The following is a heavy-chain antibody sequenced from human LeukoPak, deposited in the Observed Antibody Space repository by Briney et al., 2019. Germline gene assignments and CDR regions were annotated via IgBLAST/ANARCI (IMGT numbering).Heavy chain of an antibody. CDR3: ARGPGLVRTGDRTRKWYFDL. J-gene: IGHJ2*01. V-gene: IGHV4-34*01. Sequence: SETLSLTCAVYGGSFRGYYWSWIRQPPGKGLEWIGEINHSGSTNYNPSLKSRVTISVDTSKNQFSLKLSSVTAADTAVYYCARGPGLVRTGDRTRKWYFDLWGRGTLVTVSS. D-gene: IGHD7-27*01. CDR2: INHSGST. CDR1: GGSFRGYY.